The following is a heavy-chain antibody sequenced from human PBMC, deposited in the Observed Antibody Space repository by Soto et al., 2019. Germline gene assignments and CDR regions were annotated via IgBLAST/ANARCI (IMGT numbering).Heavy chain of an antibody. V-gene: IGHV1-69*04. CDR1: EGTFSSYT. CDR3: ARDQAGAYYYDSSGPAEYFQH. J-gene: IGHJ1*01. D-gene: IGHD3-22*01. CDR2: IIPILGIA. Sequence: ASVKVSCKASEGTFSSYTISWVRQAPGQGLEWMGRIIPILGIANYAQKFQGRVTITADKSTSTAYMELSSLRSEDTAVYYCARDQAGAYYYDSSGPAEYFQHWGQGTLVTVSS.